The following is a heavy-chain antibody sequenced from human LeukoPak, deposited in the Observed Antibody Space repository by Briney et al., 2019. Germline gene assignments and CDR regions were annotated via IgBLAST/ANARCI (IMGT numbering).Heavy chain of an antibody. CDR3: AKERYGSGWAAGDT. Sequence: GGSLRLSCAASGFSFSSFAMHWVRQPPGKGLEWVAVISYDGSKQYYADSVKGRFTIPRDNSKNTLYLQMNSLRPEDTAVFYCAKERYGSGWAAGDTWGQGTMVTVFS. CDR1: GFSFSSFA. V-gene: IGHV3-30*18. J-gene: IGHJ5*02. D-gene: IGHD6-19*01. CDR2: ISYDGSKQ.